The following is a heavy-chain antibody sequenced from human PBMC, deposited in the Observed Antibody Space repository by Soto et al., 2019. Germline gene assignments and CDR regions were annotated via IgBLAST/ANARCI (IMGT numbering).Heavy chain of an antibody. D-gene: IGHD2-15*01. CDR3: AREGATSKDSDLDY. Sequence: ASVKVSCKASGYTFTDYYIHWVRQAPGQRLEWIGWINTYSGGTDYAQKFQGRVTMTRDTSITTAFMELTRLRSDDKAVYYCAREGATSKDSDLDYCGQRTLVAVSS. V-gene: IGHV1-2*02. CDR2: INTYSGGT. CDR1: GYTFTDYY. J-gene: IGHJ4*02.